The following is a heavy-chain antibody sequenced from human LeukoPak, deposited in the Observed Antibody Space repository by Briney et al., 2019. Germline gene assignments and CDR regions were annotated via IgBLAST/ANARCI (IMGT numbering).Heavy chain of an antibody. J-gene: IGHJ4*02. V-gene: IGHV3-33*08. CDR1: GFSVNEYA. D-gene: IGHD1-26*01. CDR3: ARHGSGRKYFDPLDY. Sequence: PGGSLRLSCAAAGFSVNEYAMHWVRQAPGKGLEWVAVIWRDGSNKYYADSVKGRFTVSRDNPKNTLNLQMDSLRVEDTAVYYCARHGSGRKYFDPLDYWGQGTLVTVSS. CDR2: IWRDGSNK.